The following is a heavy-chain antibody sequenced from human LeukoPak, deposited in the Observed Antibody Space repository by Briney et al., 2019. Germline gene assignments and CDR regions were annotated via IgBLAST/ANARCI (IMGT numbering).Heavy chain of an antibody. CDR3: ARVRGGQIPMVV. Sequence: PSDTLSHTCTVSGPPVSSCRYYWSWLRQPPGQPLEWMGYIYYSGSTNYNPSLKSRVIISVDMSKNQFSLKLRSATAAETAVYYCARVRGGQIPMVVWGEGTTVTVSS. D-gene: IGHD2-15*01. CDR2: IYYSGST. J-gene: IGHJ6*01. CDR1: GPPVSSCRYY. V-gene: IGHV4-61*01.